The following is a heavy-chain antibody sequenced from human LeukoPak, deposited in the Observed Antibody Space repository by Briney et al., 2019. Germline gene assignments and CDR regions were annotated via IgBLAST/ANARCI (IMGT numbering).Heavy chain of an antibody. V-gene: IGHV1-2*02. J-gene: IGHJ4*02. CDR2: INPNSGGT. CDR3: ARDWSGIHCTGYRCQSFDS. Sequence: ASVKVSCKTFGYIFTDYSVHWVRQAPGQGLEWIGSINPNSGGTKYAQRFQGRVTMTMDTSTRTVYIEFNSLTSDDTAVYHCARDWSGIHCTGYRCQSFDSWGQGTLVTVSS. D-gene: IGHD2-8*02. CDR1: GYIFTDYS.